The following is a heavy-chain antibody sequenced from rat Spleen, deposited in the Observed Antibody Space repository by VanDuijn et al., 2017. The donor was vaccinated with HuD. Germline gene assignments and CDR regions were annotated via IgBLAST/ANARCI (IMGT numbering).Heavy chain of an antibody. Sequence: QVQLKESGPGLVQPSQTLSLTCTVSGFSLRNYGVIWVRQPPGKGLEWMGVIWGNGNANYNSVLKSRLSISRDTSKSQVFLKMNNLQTEDTAMYFCARSDYSSHYYFDYWGQGVMVTVSS. D-gene: IGHD1-2*01. J-gene: IGHJ2*01. CDR2: IWGNGNA. CDR1: GFSLRNYG. CDR3: ARSDYSSHYYFDY. V-gene: IGHV2S61*01.